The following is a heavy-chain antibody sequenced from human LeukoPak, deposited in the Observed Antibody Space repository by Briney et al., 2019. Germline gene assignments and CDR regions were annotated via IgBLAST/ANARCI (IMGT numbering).Heavy chain of an antibody. CDR2: ITSSGSTR. V-gene: IGHV3-48*03. CDR3: ARVRGGGYHDY. D-gene: IGHD5-24*01. Sequence: GGSLRLSCAASGFXFSSYEMNWVRQAPGKGLEWVSCITSSGSTRYYADSVKGRFTISRDNAKNSLSLQMNSLRDEDTAVYYCARVRGGGYHDYWGQGTLVTVSS. CDR1: GFXFSSYE. J-gene: IGHJ4*02.